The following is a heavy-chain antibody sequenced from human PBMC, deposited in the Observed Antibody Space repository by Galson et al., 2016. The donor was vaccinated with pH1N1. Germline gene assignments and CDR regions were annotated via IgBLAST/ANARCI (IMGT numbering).Heavy chain of an antibody. Sequence: SLRLSCAASGFAFSNYAMSWVRQAPGKGLEWVSATRGSGGTTYFADSVRGRFTVSRDHSKNTLYLQMSSLRAEDTGVDYCAKDLGDNIWGSYRPGDWGLGTLVTVSS. D-gene: IGHD3-16*02. V-gene: IGHV3-23*01. CDR1: GFAFSNYA. CDR2: TRGSGGTT. J-gene: IGHJ4*02. CDR3: AKDLGDNIWGSYRPGD.